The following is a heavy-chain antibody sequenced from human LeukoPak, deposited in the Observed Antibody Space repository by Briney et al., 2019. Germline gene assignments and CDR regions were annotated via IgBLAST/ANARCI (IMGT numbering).Heavy chain of an antibody. CDR3: AKDLDASGRQNDYYYYGMDV. V-gene: IGHV3-9*01. CDR1: GFSFHDYD. CDR2: ITWDSGRI. D-gene: IGHD3-10*01. Sequence: GGSLRLSCAASGFSFHDYDMHWVRQAPGKGLEGVAGITWDSGRIGYADSVKGRFTVSRDNAQNSLYLQMNSLRPEDTALYYCAKDLDASGRQNDYYYYGMDVWGQGTTVTVSS. J-gene: IGHJ6*02.